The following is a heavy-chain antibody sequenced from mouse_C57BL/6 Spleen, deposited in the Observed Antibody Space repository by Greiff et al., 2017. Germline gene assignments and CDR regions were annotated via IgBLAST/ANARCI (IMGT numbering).Heavy chain of an antibody. D-gene: IGHD1-1*01. V-gene: IGHV1-81*01. CDR1: GYTFTSYG. CDR2: IYPRSGNT. CDR3: ARVLRGFAY. J-gene: IGHJ3*01. Sequence: VKLMESGAELARPGASVKLSCKASGYTFTSYGISWVKQRPGQGLAWIGEIYPRSGNTYYNEKFKGKATLTADTSSSTAYMELRSLTSEDSAVYFCARVLRGFAYWGQGTLVTVSA.